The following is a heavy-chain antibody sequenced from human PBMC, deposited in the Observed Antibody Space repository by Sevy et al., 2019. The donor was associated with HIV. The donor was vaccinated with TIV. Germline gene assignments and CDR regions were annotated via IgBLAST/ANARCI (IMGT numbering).Heavy chain of an antibody. CDR2: IYSGGST. CDR3: ARDSNWGRFWYFDL. Sequence: GGSLRLSCAASGFTVSSNYMSWVRQAPGKGLEWVSVIYSGGSTYYADSVKGRFTISRDNSKNTLYLQMNSMRADDTAVYYCARDSNWGRFWYFDLWGRGTLVTVSS. V-gene: IGHV3-53*01. CDR1: GFTVSSNY. D-gene: IGHD7-27*01. J-gene: IGHJ2*01.